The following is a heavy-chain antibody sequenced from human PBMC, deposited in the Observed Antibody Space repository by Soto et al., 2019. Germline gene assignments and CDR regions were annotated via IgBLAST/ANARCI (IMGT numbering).Heavy chain of an antibody. J-gene: IGHJ4*02. D-gene: IGHD5-12*01. Sequence: QVRLQESGPGLLKPSETLSLTCTVSGGSINTFYWSWVRQPAGKGLEWIGRIFSSGSTSFNPSLESRVATSVDTSKNNFFLNLRSVTAADMDVYYCAREGSYSAYNFAHGIQLWSFDFWGQGALVTVAS. V-gene: IGHV4-4*07. CDR3: AREGSYSAYNFAHGIQLWSFDF. CDR1: GGSINTFY. CDR2: IFSSGST.